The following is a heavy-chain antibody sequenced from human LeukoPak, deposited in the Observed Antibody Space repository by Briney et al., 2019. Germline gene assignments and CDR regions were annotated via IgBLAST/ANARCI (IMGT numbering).Heavy chain of an antibody. V-gene: IGHV4-59*01. CDR1: GGSISSYY. J-gene: IGHJ4*02. CDR3: ARDRYYYDSSGYYSRGFDY. CDR2: IYYSGST. Sequence: SETLSLTCTVSGGSISSYYWSWIRQPPGKGLEWIGYIYYSGSTNYNPSPKSRVTISVDTSKNQFSLKLSSVTAADTAVYYCARDRYYYDSSGYYSRGFDYWGQGTLVTVSS. D-gene: IGHD3-22*01.